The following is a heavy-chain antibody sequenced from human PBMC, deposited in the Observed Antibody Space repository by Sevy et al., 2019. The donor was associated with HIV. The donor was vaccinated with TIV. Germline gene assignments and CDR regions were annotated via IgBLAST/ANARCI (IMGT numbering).Heavy chain of an antibody. J-gene: IGHJ5*02. CDR2: ISAYNGNT. D-gene: IGHD1-7*01. V-gene: IGHV1-18*01. CDR1: GYTFTSYG. CDR3: ARSITGTTPYNWFDP. Sequence: ASVKVSCKASGYTFTSYGVSWVRQAPGQGLEWMGWISAYNGNTNYAQKLQGRVTMTTDTSTHTAYMELRSLRSDDTAVYYCARSITGTTPYNWFDPWGQGTLVTVSS.